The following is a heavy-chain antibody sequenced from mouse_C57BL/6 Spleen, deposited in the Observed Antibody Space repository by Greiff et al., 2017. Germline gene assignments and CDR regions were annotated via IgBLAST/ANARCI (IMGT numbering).Heavy chain of an antibody. D-gene: IGHD2-2*01. J-gene: IGHJ2*01. CDR1: GYTFTSYW. CDR3: ARKKGGLRLYYFDY. V-gene: IGHV1-61*01. CDR2: IYPSDSET. Sequence: QVQLQQPGAELVRPGSSVKLSCKASGYTFTSYWMDWVKQRPGQGLEWIGNIYPSDSETHYNQKFKDKATLTVDKSSSTAYMQLSSLTSEDSAVYYCARKKGGLRLYYFDYWGQGTTLTVSS.